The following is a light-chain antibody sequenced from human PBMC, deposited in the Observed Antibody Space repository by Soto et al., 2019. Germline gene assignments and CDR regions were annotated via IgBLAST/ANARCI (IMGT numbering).Light chain of an antibody. J-gene: IGLJ1*01. Sequence: QSVLTQPASVSGSPGQSITISCTGTSSDVGGYNYVSWYQQHPGKAPKLMIYDVSNRPSGVSNRFSASKSGNTASLTISGLQAEYEADYYCSSYTSGSTRVFGTGTKVTV. V-gene: IGLV2-14*01. CDR2: DVS. CDR1: SSDVGGYNY. CDR3: SSYTSGSTRV.